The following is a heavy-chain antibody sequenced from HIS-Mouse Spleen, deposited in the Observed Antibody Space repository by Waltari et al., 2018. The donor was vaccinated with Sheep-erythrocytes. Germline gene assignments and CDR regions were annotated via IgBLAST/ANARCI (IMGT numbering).Heavy chain of an antibody. Sequence: EVQLVVSGGGWVKPGGSIRLSCAASGFTFSNAWMSWVRQAPGKGLEWVGRIKSKTDDGTTDYAAPLKGRFTISRDDSKNTLYLQMNSLKTEDTAVYYCTTEGVGDYWGQGTLVTVSS. D-gene: IGHD1-26*01. CDR3: TTEGVGDY. CDR2: IKSKTDDGTT. J-gene: IGHJ4*02. CDR1: GFTFSNAW. V-gene: IGHV3-15*01.